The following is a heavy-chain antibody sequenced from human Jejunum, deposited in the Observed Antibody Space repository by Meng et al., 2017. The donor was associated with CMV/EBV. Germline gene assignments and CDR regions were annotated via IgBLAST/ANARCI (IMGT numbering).Heavy chain of an antibody. CDR3: SSGQGWHFDL. J-gene: IGHJ2*01. Sequence: LSCAASGFTFSRDWMIWVRQAPGKGLEWVAAIKEEGSEKYYLDSVKGRFTISRGNAKNSLFLQMNSLRAEDTAVYYCSSGQGWHFDLWGRGTLVTVSS. V-gene: IGHV3-7*01. CDR1: GFTFSRDW. CDR2: IKEEGSEK. D-gene: IGHD6-6*01.